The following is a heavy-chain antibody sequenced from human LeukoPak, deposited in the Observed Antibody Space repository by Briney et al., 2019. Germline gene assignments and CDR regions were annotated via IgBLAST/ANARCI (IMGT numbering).Heavy chain of an antibody. Sequence: GGSLRLSCAASGFTFSIYAMLCVRQAPGKGREWVSAMSGSGGSTYYADSVKGRFTISRDNSKNTLYLQMNSLRAEDTAVYYCAKAATHSSGWYGEDYWGQGTLVTVSS. CDR3: AKAATHSSGWYGEDY. J-gene: IGHJ4*02. V-gene: IGHV3-23*01. CDR1: GFTFSIYA. CDR2: MSGSGGST. D-gene: IGHD6-19*01.